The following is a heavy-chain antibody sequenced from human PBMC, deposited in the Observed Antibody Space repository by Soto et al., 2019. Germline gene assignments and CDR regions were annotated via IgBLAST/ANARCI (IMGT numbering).Heavy chain of an antibody. Sequence: QVQLVQSGAEVKKPGASVKVSCKASGYPFTTYHLHWVRQAPGQGLEWMGIVYVTGTGTRSAQKLQGRLTMTRDRSTSTVYMELSSLRSEETAVYYCARPEGYGSGSYYFDSWGQGTLVTVSS. CDR2: VYVTGTGT. D-gene: IGHD3-10*01. CDR1: GYPFTTYH. CDR3: ARPEGYGSGSYYFDS. V-gene: IGHV1-46*04. J-gene: IGHJ4*02.